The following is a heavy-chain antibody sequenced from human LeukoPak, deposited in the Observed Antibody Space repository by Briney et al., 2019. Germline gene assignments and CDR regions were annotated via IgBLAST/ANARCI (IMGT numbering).Heavy chain of an antibody. D-gene: IGHD2-21*01. CDR2: IYHSGST. V-gene: IGHV4-38-2*02. CDR1: GYSISSSYY. Sequence: PSETLSLTCTVSGYSISSSYYWGWIRQPPGKGLEWIGSIYHSGSTYYNPSLKSRVTTSVDTSNNQFSLNLSSVTAADTAVYYCARRRLFLAHAFDIWGRGTMVTVSS. J-gene: IGHJ3*02. CDR3: ARRRLFLAHAFDI.